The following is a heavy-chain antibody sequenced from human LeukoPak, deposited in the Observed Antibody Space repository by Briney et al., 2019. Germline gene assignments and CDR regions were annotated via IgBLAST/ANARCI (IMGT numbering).Heavy chain of an antibody. CDR1: GDSVSSNSAS. J-gene: IGHJ4*02. D-gene: IGHD2-15*01. CDR2: TYYRSKWYN. Sequence: SQTLSLTCAISGDSVSSNSASWNWIRQSPSRGLEWLGRTYYRSKWYNDFAISMKSRITINPDTSKNQFSLQLNSVTPEDTALYYCVRDLSGRFDYWGQGSLVTVSS. CDR3: VRDLSGRFDY. V-gene: IGHV6-1*01.